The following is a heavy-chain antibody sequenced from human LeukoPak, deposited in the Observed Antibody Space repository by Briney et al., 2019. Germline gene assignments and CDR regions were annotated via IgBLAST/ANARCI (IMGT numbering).Heavy chain of an antibody. CDR2: IYYSGST. CDR1: GYSISSGYY. CDR3: ARHGTYYDSNSQFDY. Sequence: PSETLSLTCAVSGYSISSGYYWGWIRQPPGKGLEWIGSIYYSGSTYYNPSLKSRVTIFVDRSKNQLSLQLSSVTAADTAVYYCARHGTYYDSNSQFDYWGQGTLVTVSS. V-gene: IGHV4-38-2*01. D-gene: IGHD3-22*01. J-gene: IGHJ4*02.